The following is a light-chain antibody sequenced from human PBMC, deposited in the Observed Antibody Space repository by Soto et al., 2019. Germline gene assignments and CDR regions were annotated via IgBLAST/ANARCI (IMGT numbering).Light chain of an antibody. J-gene: IGLJ2*01. CDR3: SSYTSSIPVV. Sequence: QSALTQPAAMSGSPGQSITISCTGSSSDIGAYNYVSWYQQLPGKAPKLMIYEVSNRPSGVSNRFSGSKSGNTASLTISGLQAEDEADYYCSSYTSSIPVVFGGGTKVTVL. V-gene: IGLV2-14*01. CDR1: SSDIGAYNY. CDR2: EVS.